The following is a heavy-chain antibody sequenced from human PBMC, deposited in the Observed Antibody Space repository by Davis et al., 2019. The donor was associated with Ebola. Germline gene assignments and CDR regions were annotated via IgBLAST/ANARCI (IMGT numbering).Heavy chain of an antibody. V-gene: IGHV4-34*01. J-gene: IGHJ6*02. Sequence: GSLRLSCAVYGGSFRGYYWNWIRQPPGKGLEWIGEINHSGSTNYNPSLKSRVTISVDTSKKQLSLKLSSVTAADTAVYYCARGEWVVPAAIGVGNYYGMDVWGQGTTVTVSS. CDR2: INHSGST. D-gene: IGHD2-2*02. CDR3: ARGEWVVPAAIGVGNYYGMDV. CDR1: GGSFRGYY.